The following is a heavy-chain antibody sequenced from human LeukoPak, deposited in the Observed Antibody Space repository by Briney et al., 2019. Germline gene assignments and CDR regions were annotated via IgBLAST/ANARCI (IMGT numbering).Heavy chain of an antibody. Sequence: SETLSLTCTVSGGSISSSSYYWGWIRQPPGKGLEWIGSIYYSGSTYYNPSLKSRVTISVDTSKNQFSLKLSSVTAADTAVYYCARVLGEYYDILTGYYYWFDPWGQGTLVTVSS. CDR2: IYYSGST. D-gene: IGHD3-9*01. CDR3: ARVLGEYYDILTGYYYWFDP. CDR1: GGSISSSSYY. V-gene: IGHV4-39*07. J-gene: IGHJ5*02.